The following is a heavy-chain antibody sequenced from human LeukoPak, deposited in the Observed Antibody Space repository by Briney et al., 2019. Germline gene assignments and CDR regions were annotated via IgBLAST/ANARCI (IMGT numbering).Heavy chain of an antibody. V-gene: IGHV3-7*03. Sequence: GGSLRLSCAASGFTFSSYWMSWVRQAPGKGLEWVANIKPDGSEKHYVDSVKGRLTIARDNAKNSLFLQMNSLRAEDTAVYYCARGDYYGSGSYYHDAFDIWGQGTMVTVSS. CDR3: ARGDYYGSGSYYHDAFDI. J-gene: IGHJ3*02. D-gene: IGHD3-10*01. CDR1: GFTFSSYW. CDR2: IKPDGSEK.